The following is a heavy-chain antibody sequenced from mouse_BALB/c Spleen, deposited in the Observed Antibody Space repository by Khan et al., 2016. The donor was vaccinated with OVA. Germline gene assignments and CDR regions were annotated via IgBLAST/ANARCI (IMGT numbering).Heavy chain of an antibody. CDR1: GFTFSTYS. D-gene: IGHD4-1*01. J-gene: IGHJ3*01. Sequence: EVELVESGGDLVRPGGSLKLSCSASGFTFSTYSMSLVRQTPDKRLEWVATVSSAGDYTFFPDSVKGRFTISSDNARNTLYLQMSSLRSEDTAMYYCASHLTGSFAYWGQGTLVTVSA. CDR2: VSSAGDYT. V-gene: IGHV5-6*01. CDR3: ASHLTGSFAY.